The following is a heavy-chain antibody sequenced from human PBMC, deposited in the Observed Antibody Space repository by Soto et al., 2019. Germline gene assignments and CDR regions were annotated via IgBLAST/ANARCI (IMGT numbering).Heavy chain of an antibody. Sequence: GGSLRLSCAASGFTFSSYAMSWVRQAPGKGLEWVSAISGSGGSTYYADSVKGRFSISRDNSKNTLYLQRNSLRAEDTAVYYCAMGDRHCGGDCYSWWAFDYWGQGTLVTVSS. CDR2: ISGSGGST. D-gene: IGHD2-21*02. J-gene: IGHJ4*02. CDR3: AMGDRHCGGDCYSWWAFDY. V-gene: IGHV3-23*01. CDR1: GFTFSSYA.